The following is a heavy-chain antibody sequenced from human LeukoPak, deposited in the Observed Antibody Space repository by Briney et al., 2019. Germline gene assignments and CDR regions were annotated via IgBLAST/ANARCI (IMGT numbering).Heavy chain of an antibody. J-gene: IGHJ3*02. D-gene: IGHD3-22*01. Sequence: SXXXSSSYIYYADSVKGRFTISRDNAKNSLYLQMNSLRAEDTAFYYCARDHTFDSSGYRGRQITFDIWGQGTMVTVSS. CDR2: XXXSSSYI. CDR3: ARDHTFDSSGYRGRQITFDI. V-gene: IGHV3-21*04.